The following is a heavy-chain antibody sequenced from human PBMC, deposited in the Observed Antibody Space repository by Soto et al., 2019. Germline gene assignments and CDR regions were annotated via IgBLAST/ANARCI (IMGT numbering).Heavy chain of an antibody. CDR3: ARAYDSSGYDY. Sequence: PGGSLRLSCAASGFTFSDYYMSWIRQAPGKGLEWVSYISTSSSFTNYADSVKGRFTISRDNAKNSLYLQMNSLRAEDTAVYYCARAYDSSGYDYRGQGTLVTVSS. V-gene: IGHV3-11*05. D-gene: IGHD3-22*01. CDR2: ISTSSSFT. J-gene: IGHJ4*02. CDR1: GFTFSDYY.